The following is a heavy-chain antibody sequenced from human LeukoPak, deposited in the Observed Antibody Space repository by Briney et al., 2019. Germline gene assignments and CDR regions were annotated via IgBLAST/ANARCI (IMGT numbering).Heavy chain of an antibody. Sequence: GGSLRLSCAASGFTVSSNHMSWVRQAPGKGLEWVSAISGRGDTTYYADSVKGRFTISRDNSKNTLYVQMNSLRAEDTAVYYCAKNCRGLPDEPFDYWGQGTLVTVSS. J-gene: IGHJ4*02. CDR2: ISGRGDTT. D-gene: IGHD4-17*01. CDR3: AKNCRGLPDEPFDY. V-gene: IGHV3-23*01. CDR1: GFTVSSNH.